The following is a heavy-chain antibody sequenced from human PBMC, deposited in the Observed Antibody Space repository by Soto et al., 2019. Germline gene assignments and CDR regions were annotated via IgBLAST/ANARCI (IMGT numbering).Heavy chain of an antibody. V-gene: IGHV2-5*02. CDR2: IYWDDDR. CDR3: AHRLSSNAWPWDNGVFDY. CDR1: GFSLRTSGVG. Sequence: QITLKESCPTLVKPTQTLTLTCTFSGFSLRTSGVGVGWIRQPPGKALEWLAVIYWDDDRRYSTYLKSRLTITKATTKDQVVLTMTNMDPVDTATYYCAHRLSSNAWPWDNGVFDYWGQGTLVTVSS. D-gene: IGHD6-19*01. J-gene: IGHJ4*02.